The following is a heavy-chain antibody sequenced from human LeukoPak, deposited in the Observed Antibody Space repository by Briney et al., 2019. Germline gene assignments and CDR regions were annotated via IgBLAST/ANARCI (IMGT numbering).Heavy chain of an antibody. J-gene: IGHJ4*02. Sequence: SGTLSLTCPVSGGSISSYYWSWIRPPPGKGLEWIGYIYYSGSTNYNPSLKSRVTISVDTSKNQFSLKLSSVTAADTAVYYCARDYVWGSYRYFDYWGQGTLVTVSS. CDR1: GGSISSYY. CDR2: IYYSGST. CDR3: ARDYVWGSYRYFDY. D-gene: IGHD3-16*02. V-gene: IGHV4-59*08.